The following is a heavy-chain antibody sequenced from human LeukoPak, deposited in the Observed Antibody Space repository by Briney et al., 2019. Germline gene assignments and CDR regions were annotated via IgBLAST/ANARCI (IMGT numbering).Heavy chain of an antibody. D-gene: IGHD3-22*01. CDR2: ISYDGSEK. CDR1: GFTFSTYA. Sequence: PGRSLRLSCAASGFTFSTYAIHWVRQAPGKGLEWVIVISYDGSEKYYSDSVRGRFTISRDNSKNTLYLQMNSLRAEDTAIYYCVRNKHDSSGKIFDYWGQGTLVTVSS. CDR3: VRNKHDSSGKIFDY. J-gene: IGHJ4*02. V-gene: IGHV3-30-3*01.